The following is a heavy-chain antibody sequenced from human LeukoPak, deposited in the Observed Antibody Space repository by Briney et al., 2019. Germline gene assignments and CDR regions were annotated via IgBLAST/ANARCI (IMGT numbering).Heavy chain of an antibody. Sequence: PSETLSLTCAVYGGSFSGYYWSWIRQPPGKGLEWIGSIYYSGSTYYNPSLKSRVTISVDTSKNQFSLKLSSVTAADTAVYYCARDGGIDSGSYFDYWGQGTLVTVSS. CDR2: IYYSGST. CDR3: ARDGGIDSGSYFDY. V-gene: IGHV4-34*01. J-gene: IGHJ4*02. D-gene: IGHD1-26*01. CDR1: GGSFSGYY.